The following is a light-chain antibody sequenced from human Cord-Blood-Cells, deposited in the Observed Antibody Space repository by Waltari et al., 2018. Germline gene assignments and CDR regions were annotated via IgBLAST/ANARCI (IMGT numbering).Light chain of an antibody. Sequence: SYELTQPPSVSVSPGQTARITCSGDALPKQYAYWYQQEPGQAPVLVSSKYRARPSGIPERFSGSSSGTTVTLTISGVQAEDEADYYCQSADSSGTWVFGGGTKLTVL. V-gene: IGLV3-25*03. J-gene: IGLJ3*02. CDR1: ALPKQY. CDR3: QSADSSGTWV. CDR2: KYR.